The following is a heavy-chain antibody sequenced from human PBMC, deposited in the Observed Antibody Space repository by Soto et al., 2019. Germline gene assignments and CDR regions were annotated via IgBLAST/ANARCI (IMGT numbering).Heavy chain of an antibody. V-gene: IGHV1-18*01. D-gene: IGHD5-12*01. Sequence: EASVKVSCKASGYTFTSYGISWVRQAPGQGLEWMGWISAYNGNTNYAQKLQGRVTMTTDTSTSTAYMELRSLRSDDTAVYYCARERGYSGYELTDYWGQGTLVTVSS. J-gene: IGHJ4*02. CDR3: ARERGYSGYELTDY. CDR2: ISAYNGNT. CDR1: GYTFTSYG.